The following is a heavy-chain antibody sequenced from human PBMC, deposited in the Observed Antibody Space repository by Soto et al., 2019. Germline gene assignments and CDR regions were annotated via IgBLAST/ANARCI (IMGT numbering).Heavy chain of an antibody. CDR3: ARDRVIAAAGTIYYYGMDV. V-gene: IGHV4-59*01. CDR1: GGSISSYY. Sequence: SETLSLTCTVSGGSISSYYWSWIRQPPGKGLEWIGYIYYSGSTNYNPSLKSRVTISVDTSKNQFSLKLSSVTAADTAVYYCARDRVIAAAGTIYYYGMDVWGQGTTVTVSS. J-gene: IGHJ6*02. CDR2: IYYSGST. D-gene: IGHD6-13*01.